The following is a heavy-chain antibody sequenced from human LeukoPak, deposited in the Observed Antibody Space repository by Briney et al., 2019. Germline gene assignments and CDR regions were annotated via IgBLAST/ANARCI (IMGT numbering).Heavy chain of an antibody. J-gene: IGHJ4*02. CDR3: ARDERGDDNFDY. D-gene: IGHD3-9*01. V-gene: IGHV4-59*01. CDR2: IYHSGST. Sequence: SETLSLTCTVSGGSISSYYWSWIRQPPGKGLEWIGSIYHSGSTYYNPSLKSRVTISVDTSKNQFSLKLSSVTAADTAVYYCARDERGDDNFDYWGQGTLVTVSS. CDR1: GGSISSYY.